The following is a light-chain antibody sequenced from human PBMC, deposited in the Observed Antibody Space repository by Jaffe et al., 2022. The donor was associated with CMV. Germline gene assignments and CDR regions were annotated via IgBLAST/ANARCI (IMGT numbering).Light chain of an antibody. CDR2: GAA. CDR1: ESVRSN. Sequence: EIVMTQSPATLSVSPGESATLSCRASESVRSNLAWYQQKPGQAPRLLIYGAASRATGIPARFSGSGSGTEFTLTISSLQSEDFAVYLCQQYDNWPRTFGQGTKVDIK. CDR3: QQYDNWPRT. V-gene: IGKV3-15*01. J-gene: IGKJ1*01.